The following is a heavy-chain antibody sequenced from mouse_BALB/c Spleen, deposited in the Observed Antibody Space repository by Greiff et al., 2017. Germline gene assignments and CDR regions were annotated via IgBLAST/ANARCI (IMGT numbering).Heavy chain of an antibody. J-gene: IGHJ2*01. CDR2: IFPGTGTT. D-gene: IGHD2-14*01. CDR3: AYRYDRVYYFDY. V-gene: IGHV1S132*01. CDR1: GYTFTSYW. Sequence: VKLMESGAELVKPGASVKLSCKTSGYTFTSYWIQWVKQRPGQGLGWIGEIFPGTGTTYYNEKFKGKATLTIDTSSSTAYMQLSSLTSEDSAVYFCAYRYDRVYYFDYWGQGTTLTVSS.